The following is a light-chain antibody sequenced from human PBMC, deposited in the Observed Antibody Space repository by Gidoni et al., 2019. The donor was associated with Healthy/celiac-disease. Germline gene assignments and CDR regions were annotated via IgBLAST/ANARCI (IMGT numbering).Light chain of an antibody. J-gene: IGKJ1*01. V-gene: IGKV3-15*01. CDR1: QSVSSN. CDR2: GAS. Sequence: EIVMTQSPATLSVSPGERATLSCRASQSVSSNLAWYQQKPGQAPRLLIYGASTRATGIPARLSGSGSGTEFTLTISSRQSEDFAVYYCQQYKNWPRTFGQGTKVEIK. CDR3: QQYKNWPRT.